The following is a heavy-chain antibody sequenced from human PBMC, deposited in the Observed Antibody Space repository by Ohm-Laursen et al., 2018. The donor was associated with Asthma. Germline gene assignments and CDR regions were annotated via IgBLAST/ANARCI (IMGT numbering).Heavy chain of an antibody. Sequence: SDTLSLTCTVSGGSVSTSSYYWGWIRQPPGKGLEWVGSIYSGANTYYNPSLKSRVTISVDTSKSHFSLKLNSVTAADTAVYYCARERASGVGVIGYWGQGTLVTVSS. D-gene: IGHD3-16*02. CDR1: GGSVSTSSYY. J-gene: IGHJ4*02. CDR3: ARERASGVGVIGY. CDR2: IYSGANT. V-gene: IGHV4-39*02.